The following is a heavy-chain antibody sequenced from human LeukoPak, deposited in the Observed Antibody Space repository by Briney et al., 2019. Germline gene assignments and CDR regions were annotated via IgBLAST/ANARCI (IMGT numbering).Heavy chain of an antibody. CDR2: IYYSDTS. CDR3: ASHSGGYAY. J-gene: IGHJ4*02. D-gene: IGHD5-12*01. Sequence: PSETLSLTCAVSGGSISSGAYSWSWIRQPPGKRLEWIGYIYYSDTSYYNPSLKSRVTISVDTSKNQFSLKLRSVTAADTAVYYCASHSGGYAYWGQGTLVTVSS. V-gene: IGHV4-30-4*07. CDR1: GGSISSGAYS.